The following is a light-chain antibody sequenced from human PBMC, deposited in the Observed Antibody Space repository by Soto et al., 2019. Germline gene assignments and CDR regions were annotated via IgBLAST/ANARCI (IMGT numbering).Light chain of an antibody. CDR2: DAS. CDR3: QHRSDWPPICT. V-gene: IGKV3-11*01. J-gene: IGKJ2*02. CDR1: ETISNQ. Sequence: EVVLTQSPATLSLFPGESATLSCRASETISNQLAWYQQKPGQAPRLLMYDASHRVTGIPARFSGSGSGTDFTLIISSLEPADFAVYYCQHRSDWPPICTVGQGTKGDIK.